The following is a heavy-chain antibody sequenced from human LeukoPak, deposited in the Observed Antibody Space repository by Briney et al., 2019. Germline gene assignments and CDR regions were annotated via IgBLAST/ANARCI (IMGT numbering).Heavy chain of an antibody. CDR2: INPNSGGT. CDR3: ARDLGYYDSSGYYDDAFDI. CDR1: GYTFTGYY. V-gene: IGHV1-2*02. D-gene: IGHD3-22*01. J-gene: IGHJ3*02. Sequence: ASVKVSCKASGYTFTGYYMHWVRQAPGQGLEWMGWINPNSGGTNYAQKLQGRVTMTTDTSTSTAYMELRSLRSDDTAVYYCARDLGYYDSSGYYDDAFDIWGQGTMVTVSS.